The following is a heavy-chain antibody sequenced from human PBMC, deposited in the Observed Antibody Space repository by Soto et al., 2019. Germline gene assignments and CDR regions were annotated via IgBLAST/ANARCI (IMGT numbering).Heavy chain of an antibody. CDR3: VRTSLVVAAATREDY. J-gene: IGHJ4*02. CDR1: GFTFSSYW. V-gene: IGHV3-74*01. CDR2: INSDGSST. D-gene: IGHD2-15*01. Sequence: EVQLVESGGGLVQPGEPLRLSCEASGFTFSSYWMHWVRQAPGKGLVWVSRINSDGSSTSYAGSVKGRFTISRDNAKNTLYLQMNSLRAEDTAVYYCVRTSLVVAAATREDYWGQGTLVTVSS.